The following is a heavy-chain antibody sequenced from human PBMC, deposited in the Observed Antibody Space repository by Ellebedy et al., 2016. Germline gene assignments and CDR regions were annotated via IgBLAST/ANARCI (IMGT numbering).Heavy chain of an antibody. CDR2: IVSSGREA. V-gene: IGHV3-21*06. J-gene: IGHJ4*02. CDR1: GFTFSISG. D-gene: IGHD3-3*01. Sequence: GESLKISXAASGFTFSISGMTWVRQAPGQGLEWVATIVSSGREAYYADPLKGRFTISRDNAMNSVYLQLNSLSVEDTAVYYCTRDGSEWSRDYWGQGTLVTVSS. CDR3: TRDGSEWSRDY.